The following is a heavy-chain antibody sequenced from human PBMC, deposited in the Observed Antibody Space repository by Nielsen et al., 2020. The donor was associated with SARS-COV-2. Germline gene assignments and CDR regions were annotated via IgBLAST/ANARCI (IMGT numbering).Heavy chain of an antibody. Sequence: ASVKVSCKVSGYTLTELSMHWVRQAPGQGLEWMGRINPNSGGTNYAQKFQGRVTMTRDTSISTAYMELSRLRSDDTAVYYCALYDYVWGSYRNDYWGQGTLVTVSS. CDR3: ALYDYVWGSYRNDY. V-gene: IGHV1-2*06. D-gene: IGHD3-16*02. CDR1: GYTLTELS. J-gene: IGHJ4*02. CDR2: INPNSGGT.